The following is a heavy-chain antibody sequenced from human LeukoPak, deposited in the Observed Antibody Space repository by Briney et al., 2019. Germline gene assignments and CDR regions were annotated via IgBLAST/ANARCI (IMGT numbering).Heavy chain of an antibody. D-gene: IGHD3-16*01. Sequence: GGSLRLSCAASGFTFRSNAMSWVRQAPGKGLEWVSSISSSSSYIYYADSVKGRFTISRDNAKNSLYLQMNSLRAEDTAVYYCARDGVGYWGQGTLVTVSS. CDR2: ISSSSSYI. V-gene: IGHV3-21*01. CDR1: GFTFRSNA. J-gene: IGHJ4*02. CDR3: ARDGVGY.